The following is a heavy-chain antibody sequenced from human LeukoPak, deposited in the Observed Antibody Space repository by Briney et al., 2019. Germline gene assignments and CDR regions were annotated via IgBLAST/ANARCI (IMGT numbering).Heavy chain of an antibody. CDR3: ARHVIWCGGHCYGAALYY. V-gene: IGHV4-4*09. J-gene: IGHJ4*02. Sequence: PSETLSLTCTVSGGSISSFYWSWIRQPPGQGLAWSGYIHASGTTNYSPSLKSRVTISVDSPKNHFSLKLRSVTAADTAVYYCARHVIWCGGHCYGAALYYWGQGTLVTVSS. D-gene: IGHD2-21*02. CDR1: GGSISSFY. CDR2: IHASGTT.